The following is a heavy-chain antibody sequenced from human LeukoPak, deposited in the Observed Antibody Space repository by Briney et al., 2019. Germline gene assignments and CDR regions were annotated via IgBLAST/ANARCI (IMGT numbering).Heavy chain of an antibody. CDR2: ISGSGGGT. CDR1: GFTFSTYA. D-gene: IGHD4-11*01. CDR3: AKEESNYGHYYSGTDV. Sequence: PGGSLRLSYAASGFTFSTYAMSWVRQAPGKGLEWVSTISGSGGGTYYADSVKGRFTISRDNSKNTLYLELNSLGPEDTAVYYCAKEESNYGHYYSGTDVWGQGTTVTVSS. V-gene: IGHV3-23*01. J-gene: IGHJ6*02.